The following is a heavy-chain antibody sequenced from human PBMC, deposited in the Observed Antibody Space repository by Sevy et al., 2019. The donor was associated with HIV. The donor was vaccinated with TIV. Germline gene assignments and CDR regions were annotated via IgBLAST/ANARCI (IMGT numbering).Heavy chain of an antibody. V-gene: IGHV3-23*01. J-gene: IGHJ4*02. Sequence: GGSLRLSCTASRFTFRDYAMTWVRQAPGKGLEWVSTISGGGGTTDYTDSVKGRFTISRDNSKNMLYLHMNGLRAEDTAVYYCAKAYCGGVGCYSNFDYWGQGTLVTVSS. CDR1: RFTFRDYA. CDR3: AKAYCGGVGCYSNFDY. CDR2: ISGGGGTT. D-gene: IGHD2-15*01.